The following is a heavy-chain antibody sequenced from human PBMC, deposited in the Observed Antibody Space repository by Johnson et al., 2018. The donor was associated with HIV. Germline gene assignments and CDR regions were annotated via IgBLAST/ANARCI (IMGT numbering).Heavy chain of an antibody. J-gene: IGHJ3*02. Sequence: VQLVESGGGLVQPGGSLRLSCAATGFSSGTYWMAWVRQAPGKGLEWVASIMGQGSEKYYVDSVKGRFTISRDNSKNTVYLQMNSLRVEDTAVYYCAREGITGTTENAFDIWGQGTMVTVSS. D-gene: IGHD1-14*01. CDR1: GFSSGTYW. CDR3: AREGITGTTENAFDI. CDR2: IMGQGSEK. V-gene: IGHV3-7*01.